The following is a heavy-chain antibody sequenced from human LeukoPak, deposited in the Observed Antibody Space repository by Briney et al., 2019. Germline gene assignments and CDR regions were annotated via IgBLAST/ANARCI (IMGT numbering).Heavy chain of an antibody. CDR1: GDPISSHSDY. J-gene: IGHJ4*02. D-gene: IGHD5-12*01. CDR3: AREYSGFDY. Sequence: DPSETLSLTCTVSGDPISSHSDYKWTWIRQTPGRGLEWIGYIYYSGSTNYNHSLKSRVIISVDTSKNQFSLKLTSVTAADTAVYYCAREYSGFDYWAQGTLVTVSS. V-gene: IGHV4-61*08. CDR2: IYYSGST.